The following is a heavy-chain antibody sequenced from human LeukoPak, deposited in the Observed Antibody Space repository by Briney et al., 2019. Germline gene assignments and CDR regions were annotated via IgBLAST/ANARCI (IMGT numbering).Heavy chain of an antibody. D-gene: IGHD3-16*01. J-gene: IGHJ4*02. CDR2: IQETRRN. Sequence: SETLSLTRTVPRGSINSLYWSWFRQPPGKELQWIGVIQETRRNIDNPYYATRVTISVDSSKNQLTLKLRSLTAAHTTVYFCARGQKANRGYPYFGGWGQGTLVTAAS. CDR1: RGSINSLY. CDR3: ARGQKANRGYPYFGG. V-gene: IGHV4-59*11.